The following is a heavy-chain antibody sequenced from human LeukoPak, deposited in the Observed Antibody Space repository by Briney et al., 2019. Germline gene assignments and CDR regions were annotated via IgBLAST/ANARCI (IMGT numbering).Heavy chain of an antibody. V-gene: IGHV4-59*01. CDR1: GGSIGSY. CDR2: IYYSGST. Sequence: SETLSLTCTVSGGSIGSYWSWIRQPPGKGLEWIGYIYYSGSTNYNPSLKSRVTISIDTSKNQFSLKLTSVTAADTAVYYCATAGGHSTADYWGQGTLVTVSS. J-gene: IGHJ4*02. CDR3: ATAGGHSTADY. D-gene: IGHD3-16*01.